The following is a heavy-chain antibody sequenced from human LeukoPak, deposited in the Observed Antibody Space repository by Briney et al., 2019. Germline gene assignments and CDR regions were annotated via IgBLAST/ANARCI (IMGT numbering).Heavy chain of an antibody. D-gene: IGHD5-12*01. CDR1: GFTFSSYG. J-gene: IGHJ6*03. V-gene: IGHV3-30*02. CDR2: IRYDGSNK. Sequence: GGSLRLSCAASGFTFSSYGMHWVRQAPGKGLEWVAFIRYDGSNKYYADSVKGRFTISRDNSKNTLYLQMNSLRAEDTAVYYCAKYVDIVATMVYYYYMDVWGKGATVTVSS. CDR3: AKYVDIVATMVYYYYMDV.